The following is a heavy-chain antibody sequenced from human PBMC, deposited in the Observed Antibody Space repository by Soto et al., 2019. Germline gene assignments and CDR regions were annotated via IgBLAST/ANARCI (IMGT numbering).Heavy chain of an antibody. J-gene: IGHJ6*02. CDR3: ATGARDYYYGSKLDGMDV. V-gene: IGHV1-24*01. Sequence: APGKGLEWMGGFDPEDGETIYAQKFQGRVTMTEDTSTDTAYMELSSLRSEDTAVYYCATGARDYYYGSKLDGMDVWGQGTTVTVSS. CDR2: FDPEDGET. D-gene: IGHD3-10*01.